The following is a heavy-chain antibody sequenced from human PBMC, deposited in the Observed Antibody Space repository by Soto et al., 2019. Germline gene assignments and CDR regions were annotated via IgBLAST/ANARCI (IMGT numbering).Heavy chain of an antibody. Sequence: QVQLVESGGGVVQPGRSLRLSCAASGFTFSSYGMHWVRQAPGKGLEWVAVISYDGINKYYADSVKGRFTISRDNSKNTLYLQMNSLRAEDTAVYYCAKASERYYGSGGLFDPWGQGTLVTVSS. V-gene: IGHV3-30*18. CDR1: GFTFSSYG. J-gene: IGHJ5*02. D-gene: IGHD3-10*01. CDR2: ISYDGINK. CDR3: AKASERYYGSGGLFDP.